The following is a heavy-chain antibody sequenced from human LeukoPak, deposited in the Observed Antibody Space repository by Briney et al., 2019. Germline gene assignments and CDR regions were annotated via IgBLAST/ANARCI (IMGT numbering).Heavy chain of an antibody. CDR1: GGSISNYY. CDR3: ARGWFGEFYFDY. Sequence: SETLSLTCTVSGGSISNYYWSWIRQPPGKGLERIGYIYYTGSTNYNPSLKSRVTISVDTSKNQFSLKLRSVSAADTAVYYCARGWFGEFYFDYWGQGTLVTVSS. V-gene: IGHV4-59*01. J-gene: IGHJ4*02. D-gene: IGHD3-10*01. CDR2: IYYTGST.